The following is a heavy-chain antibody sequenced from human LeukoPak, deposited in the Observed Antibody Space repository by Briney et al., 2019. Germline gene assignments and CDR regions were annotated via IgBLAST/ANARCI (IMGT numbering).Heavy chain of an antibody. CDR2: IYSGGST. CDR1: GFTVSSNY. V-gene: IGHV3-53*01. Sequence: PGRSLRLSCAASGFTVSSNYMSWVRQAPGKGLEWVSVIYSGGSTYYADSVKGRFTISRDNSKNTLYLQMNSLRAEDTAVYYCARYRLPYYDFWSGYYDYWGQGTLVTVSS. J-gene: IGHJ4*02. D-gene: IGHD3-3*01. CDR3: ARYRLPYYDFWSGYYDY.